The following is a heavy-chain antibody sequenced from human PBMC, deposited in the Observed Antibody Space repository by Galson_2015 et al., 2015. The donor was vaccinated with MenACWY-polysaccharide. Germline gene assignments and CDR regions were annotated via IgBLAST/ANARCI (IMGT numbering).Heavy chain of an antibody. CDR1: GGTFSSYA. J-gene: IGHJ6*02. CDR2: IIPIFGTA. V-gene: IGHV1-69*13. D-gene: IGHD5-18*01. Sequence: SVKVSCKASGGTFSSYAISWVRQAPGQGLEWMGGIIPIFGTANYAQKFQGRVTITADESTSTAYMELSSLRSEDTAVCYCARATLDTVLPRDVWGQGTTVTVSS. CDR3: ARATLDTVLPRDV.